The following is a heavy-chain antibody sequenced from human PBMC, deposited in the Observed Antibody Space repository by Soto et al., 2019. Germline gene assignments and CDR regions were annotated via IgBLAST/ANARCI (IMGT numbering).Heavy chain of an antibody. Sequence: GGSLRLSCAASGFTFSSYGMHWVRQAPGKGLEWVAVIWYDGSNKYYADSVKGRFTISRDNSKNTLYLQMNSLRAEDTAWYYCARSGYDILTGYYPYKKTSYYYYYMDVWGKGTTVTVSS. CDR2: IWYDGSNK. J-gene: IGHJ6*03. V-gene: IGHV3-33*01. CDR3: ARSGYDILTGYYPYKKTSYYYYYMDV. D-gene: IGHD3-9*01. CDR1: GFTFSSYG.